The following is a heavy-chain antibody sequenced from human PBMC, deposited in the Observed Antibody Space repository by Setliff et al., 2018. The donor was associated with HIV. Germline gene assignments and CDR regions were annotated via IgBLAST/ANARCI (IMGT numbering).Heavy chain of an antibody. D-gene: IGHD2-8*01. CDR2: IIPGLNMR. V-gene: IGHV1-69*10. CDR1: GGTLSSSA. Sequence: GASVKVSCKASGGTLSSSAINWVRQAPGQGLEWMGGIIPGLNMRNYAQRFQGRVTITADESANTVYIALNSLRPEDTAVFYCARKAGYCPHGGCWSPLDYWGQGTLVTVSS. J-gene: IGHJ4*02. CDR3: ARKAGYCPHGGCWSPLDY.